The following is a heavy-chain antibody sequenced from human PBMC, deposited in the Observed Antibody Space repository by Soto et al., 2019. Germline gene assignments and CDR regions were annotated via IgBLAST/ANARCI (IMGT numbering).Heavy chain of an antibody. V-gene: IGHV3-30-3*01. Sequence: QVQLVESGGGVVQPGRSLRLSCAASGFTFSSYAMHWVRQAPGKGLKWVAVISSDGSNKYYADSVKGRFTISRDNSKNTLYLQMNSLSAEDTAVYYCARTDSSGYYWRAFDIWGQGTMVTVSS. CDR3: ARTDSSGYYWRAFDI. CDR2: ISSDGSNK. D-gene: IGHD3-22*01. CDR1: GFTFSSYA. J-gene: IGHJ3*02.